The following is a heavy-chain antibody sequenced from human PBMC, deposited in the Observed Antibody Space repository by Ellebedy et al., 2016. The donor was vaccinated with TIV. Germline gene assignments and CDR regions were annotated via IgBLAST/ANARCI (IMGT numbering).Heavy chain of an antibody. V-gene: IGHV3-7*01. CDR3: ARGLVGASLY. D-gene: IGHD1-26*01. Sequence: GESLKISCAASGFNFSNYWMSWVRQAPGKGLEWVANIKPDGSDGYYMDSVKGQFIISRDNADNSLYLQMNTLRVDDTAVYFCARGLVGASLYWGQGTLVTVSS. CDR2: IKPDGSDG. J-gene: IGHJ4*02. CDR1: GFNFSNYW.